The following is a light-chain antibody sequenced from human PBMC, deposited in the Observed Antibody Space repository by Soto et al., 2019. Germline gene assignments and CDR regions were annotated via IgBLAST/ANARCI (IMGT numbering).Light chain of an antibody. CDR2: EGS. CDR1: SSDVGSYNL. Sequence: QSVLTQPASVSGSPGQSITISCTGTSSDVGSYNLVSWYQQHPGKAPKLMIYEGSKRPSGVSNRFSGSKSGNTASLTISGLQAEDGADYYCCPYAGGSTWVFGGGTKLTAL. J-gene: IGLJ2*01. V-gene: IGLV2-23*01. CDR3: CPYAGGSTWV.